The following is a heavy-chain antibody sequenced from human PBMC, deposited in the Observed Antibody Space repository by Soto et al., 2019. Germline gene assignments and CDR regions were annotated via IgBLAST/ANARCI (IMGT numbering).Heavy chain of an antibody. CDR2: IIPIFGTA. Sequence: SVQVSCKASGGTFSSYASSWVRQAPGQGLEWMGGIIPIFGTANYEQKFQGRVTITADKSTSTAYMELSSLRSEDTAVYYCARDIAAAGHAAFDIWGQGTMVTVSS. D-gene: IGHD6-13*01. V-gene: IGHV1-69*06. CDR1: GGTFSSYA. J-gene: IGHJ3*02. CDR3: ARDIAAAGHAAFDI.